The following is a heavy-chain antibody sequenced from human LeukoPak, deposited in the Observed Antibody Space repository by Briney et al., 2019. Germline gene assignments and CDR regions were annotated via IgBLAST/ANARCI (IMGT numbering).Heavy chain of an antibody. D-gene: IGHD2-2*01. CDR1: GYSFTSYC. CDR3: ARVVLPVAMSSCLDY. J-gene: IGHJ4*02. V-gene: IGHV5-51*01. CDR2: IYPGDSDT. Sequence: GESPKISCYSSGYSFTSYCNGWVRQMPGKGLEWMGSIYPGDSDTRYSPSFQGQVTISADKSISTAHLPWSSLKASDTAMYYCARVVLPVAMSSCLDYWGQGTLVTVPS.